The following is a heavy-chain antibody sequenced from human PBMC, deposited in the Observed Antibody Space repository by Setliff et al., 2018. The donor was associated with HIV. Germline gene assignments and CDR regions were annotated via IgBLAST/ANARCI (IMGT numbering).Heavy chain of an antibody. CDR1: GYPFTYRY. CDR3: ASGRGDGYNYFAFDI. V-gene: IGHV1-45*02. J-gene: IGHJ3*02. D-gene: IGHD5-12*01. Sequence: SVNVSCKASGYPFTYRYLHWVRQAPGQALEWMGWITPYNANTNYAQKFQDRVTMTSDRSMSTAYMDLSSLRSEDTAMYYCASGRGDGYNYFAFDIWGQGTVVTVSS. CDR2: ITPYNANT.